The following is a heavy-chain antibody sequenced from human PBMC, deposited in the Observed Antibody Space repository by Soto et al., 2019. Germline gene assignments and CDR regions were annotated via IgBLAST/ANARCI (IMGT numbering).Heavy chain of an antibody. D-gene: IGHD2-2*01. J-gene: IGHJ6*02. V-gene: IGHV1-18*01. CDR1: GYTFTSYG. CDR3: ARVAVPRLPDYYYGMDA. CDR2: ISAYNGNT. Sequence: QVQLVQSGAEVKKPGASVKVSCKASGYTFTSYGISWVRQAPGQGLEWMGWISAYNGNTNYAQKLQGRVTMTTDTPTSTAKWELRSLRSDDTPVYYCARVAVPRLPDYYYGMDAGGQGTPVTVSS.